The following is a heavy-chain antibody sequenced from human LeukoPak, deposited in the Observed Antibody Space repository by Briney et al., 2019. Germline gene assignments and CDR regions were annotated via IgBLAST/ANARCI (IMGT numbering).Heavy chain of an antibody. J-gene: IGHJ4*02. D-gene: IGHD4-17*01. Sequence: SETLSLTCTVSGGSISSYYWSWIRQPPGKGLEWLGYIYYNGSTNYNPSLKSRFTISVDTSKNQFSLKLSSVTAADTAVYYCARAHYGDYGDYYFDYWGQGTLVTVSS. V-gene: IGHV4-59*01. CDR2: IYYNGST. CDR3: ARAHYGDYGDYYFDY. CDR1: GGSISSYY.